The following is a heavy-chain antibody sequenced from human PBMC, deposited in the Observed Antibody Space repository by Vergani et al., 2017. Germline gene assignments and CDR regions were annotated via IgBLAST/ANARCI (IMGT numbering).Heavy chain of an antibody. CDR1: RFTFSSYA. J-gene: IGHJ6*02. D-gene: IGHD3-22*01. CDR2: ISGSGGST. V-gene: IGHV3-23*01. Sequence: EVLLLESGGGLVQPGGSLRFSCAASRFTFSSYAMSWVRQAPGKGLEWVSAISGSGGSTYYADSVKGRFTISRDNAKNSLYLQMNSLRAEDTAVYYCARKHISNYYDSSGYYYMGYYYGMDVWGQGTTVTVSS. CDR3: ARKHISNYYDSSGYYYMGYYYGMDV.